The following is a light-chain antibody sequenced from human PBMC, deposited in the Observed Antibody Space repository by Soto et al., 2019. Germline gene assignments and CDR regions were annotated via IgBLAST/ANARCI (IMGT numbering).Light chain of an antibody. J-gene: IGLJ3*02. CDR1: SGHSNYA. Sequence: QPVLTQSPSASASLGASVKLTCTLSSGHSNYAIAWHQQQPEKGPRYLMKLNSDGSHSKGDGIPDRFSGSSSGAERYLTISSLQSEDEADYYRQTWGTGIQVFGGGTKLTVL. CDR3: QTWGTGIQV. V-gene: IGLV4-69*01. CDR2: LNSDGSH.